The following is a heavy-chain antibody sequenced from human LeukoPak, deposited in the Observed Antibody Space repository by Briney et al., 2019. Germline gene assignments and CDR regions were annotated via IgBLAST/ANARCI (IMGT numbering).Heavy chain of an antibody. D-gene: IGHD6-13*01. CDR3: ARDFFPIADSTWYEIGF. V-gene: IGHV3-30*03. Sequence: GGSLRLSCAASGFTFSSYGMHWVRQAPGKGLEWVAVISYDGSNKYYADSVKGRFTISRDNSKNTLYLQMNSLRAEDTAVYYCARDFFPIADSTWYEIGFWGQGTLVTVSS. CDR1: GFTFSSYG. J-gene: IGHJ4*02. CDR2: ISYDGSNK.